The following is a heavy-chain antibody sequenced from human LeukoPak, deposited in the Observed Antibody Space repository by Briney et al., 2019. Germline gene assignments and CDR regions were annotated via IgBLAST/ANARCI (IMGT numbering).Heavy chain of an antibody. V-gene: IGHV3-53*01. D-gene: IGHD6-13*01. Sequence: PGGSLRLSCAASGFTVSSNYMSWVRQAPGKGLEWVSVIYSGGSTYYADSVKGRFAISRDNSKNTLYLQMNSLRAEDTAVYYCASGGGGIAAADRGAFDIWGQGTMVTVSS. CDR3: ASGGGGIAAADRGAFDI. J-gene: IGHJ3*02. CDR1: GFTVSSNY. CDR2: IYSGGST.